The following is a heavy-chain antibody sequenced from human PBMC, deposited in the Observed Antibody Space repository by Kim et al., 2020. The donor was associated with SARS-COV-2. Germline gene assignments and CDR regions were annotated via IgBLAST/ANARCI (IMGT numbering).Heavy chain of an antibody. J-gene: IGHJ4*02. CDR2: ISSSGSTI. V-gene: IGHV3-48*03. CDR3: ARGGLDILTGYYVSGAAFNFDY. CDR1: GFTFSSYE. D-gene: IGHD3-9*01. Sequence: GGSLRLSCAASGFTFSSYEMNWVRQAPGKGLEWVSYISSSGSTIYYADSVKGRFTISRDNAKNSLYLQMNSLRAEDTAVYYCARGGLDILTGYYVSGAAFNFDYWGQGTLVTVSS.